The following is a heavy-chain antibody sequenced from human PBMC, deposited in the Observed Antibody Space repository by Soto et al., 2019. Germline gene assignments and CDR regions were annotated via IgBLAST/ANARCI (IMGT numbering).Heavy chain of an antibody. CDR1: GFTFSSYS. D-gene: IGHD2-15*01. Sequence: GGSLRLSCAASGFTFSSYSMNWVRQAPGKGLEWVSSISSSSSYIYYADSVKGRFTISRDNAKNSLYLQMNSLRAEDTAVYYCARDLPLFCSGGSCLGPLDYWGQGTLVTVSS. CDR2: ISSSSSYI. V-gene: IGHV3-21*01. J-gene: IGHJ4*02. CDR3: ARDLPLFCSGGSCLGPLDY.